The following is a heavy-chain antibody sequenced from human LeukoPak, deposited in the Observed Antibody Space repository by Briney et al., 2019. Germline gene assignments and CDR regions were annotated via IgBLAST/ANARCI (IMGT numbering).Heavy chain of an antibody. V-gene: IGHV4-59*01. D-gene: IGHD1-26*01. CDR1: GGSISSYY. CDR2: IYYSGST. CDR3: ARVPNSGSFFFDY. J-gene: IGHJ4*02. Sequence: SETQSLTCTVSGGSISSYYWSWIRQPPGKGLEWIGYIYYSGSTNYNPSLKSRVTISVDTSKNQFSLKLSSATAADTAVYYCARVPNSGSFFFDYWGQGTLVTVSS.